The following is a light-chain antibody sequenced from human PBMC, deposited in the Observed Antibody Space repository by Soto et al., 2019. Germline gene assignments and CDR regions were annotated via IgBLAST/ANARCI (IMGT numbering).Light chain of an antibody. CDR2: GAS. CDR3: QHLGGSPWT. Sequence: EVVLTQSPDTLSLSPGDRATLSCRSSQSVRGTCLAWYQQKAGQAPRLLIYGASSRATGIADRFSGSGSGTEFTLLVSRLEPEHFAVYYCQHLGGSPWTFCQGTKVEIK. V-gene: IGKV3-20*01. J-gene: IGKJ1*01. CDR1: QSVRGTC.